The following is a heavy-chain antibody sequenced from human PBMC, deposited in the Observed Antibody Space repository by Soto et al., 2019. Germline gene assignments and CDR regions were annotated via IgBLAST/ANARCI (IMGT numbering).Heavy chain of an antibody. CDR2: ITGSGSST. V-gene: IGHV3-23*01. D-gene: IGHD4-17*01. CDR3: AKDLYGDYGGVDY. Sequence: EVQLLDSGGGLVQPGGSLRLSCAASGFTFSTYAMSWVRQAPGKGLGWVSTITGSGSSTYYADSVKGRFTISRDNSKNTLSLQMNSLRAEDTAVYYCAKDLYGDYGGVDYWGQGTLVTVSS. J-gene: IGHJ4*02. CDR1: GFTFSTYA.